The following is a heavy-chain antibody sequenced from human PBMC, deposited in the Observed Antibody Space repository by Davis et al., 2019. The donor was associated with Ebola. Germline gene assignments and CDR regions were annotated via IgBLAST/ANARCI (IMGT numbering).Heavy chain of an antibody. CDR1: GGSISTDY. D-gene: IGHD3-10*01. Sequence: SETLSLICTVSGGSISTDYWSWIRQPPGKGLEWIGYISYTGSTNYNPSLKSRVTISVDTSKNQVSLKLSSVTAADTAVYYCARLYYGSGSYYNWFDPWGQGTLVTVSS. CDR3: ARLYYGSGSYYNWFDP. J-gene: IGHJ5*02. V-gene: IGHV4-59*08. CDR2: ISYTGST.